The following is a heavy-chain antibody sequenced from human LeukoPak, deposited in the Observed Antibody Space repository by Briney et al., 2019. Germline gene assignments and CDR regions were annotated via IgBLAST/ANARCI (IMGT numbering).Heavy chain of an antibody. CDR2: ISAYNGNT. D-gene: IGHD2-8*01. CDR1: GYTFTSYG. V-gene: IGHV1-18*01. CDR3: ARVGLLYFRAGMDV. Sequence: ASVKVSCKASGYTFTSYGISWVRQAPGQGLEWMGRISAYNGNTNYAQKLQGRVTMTTDTSTSTAYMELRSLRSDDTAVYYCARVGLLYFRAGMDVWGQGTTVTVSS. J-gene: IGHJ6*02.